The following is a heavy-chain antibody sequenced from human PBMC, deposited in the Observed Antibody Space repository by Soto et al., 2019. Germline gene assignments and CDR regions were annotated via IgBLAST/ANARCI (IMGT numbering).Heavy chain of an antibody. CDR1: GFTFSTYG. CDR2: IISDGSTT. CDR3: ARLPGYSTGWTPFDF. J-gene: IGHJ4*02. D-gene: IGHD6-19*01. V-gene: IGHV3-74*01. Sequence: PGGSLRLSCVASGFTFSTYGMSWVRQAPGKGLVWVSRIISDGSTTSHADSVKGRFTISRDNAKNTLYLQMNSLRAEDTAVYYCARLPGYSTGWTPFDFWGQGTQVTVSS.